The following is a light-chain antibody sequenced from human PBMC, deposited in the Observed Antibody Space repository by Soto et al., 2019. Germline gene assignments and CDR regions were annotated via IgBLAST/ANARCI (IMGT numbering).Light chain of an antibody. CDR1: EDITNY. CDR2: DAS. CDR3: QQHHNLPS. J-gene: IGKJ3*01. Sequence: DIQMTQSPSSLSASVGDRVTITCQASEDITNYLNWYRQEPGKAPKLLIYDASNLESGVPSRFIGSGSGTDFTFTISSLQPEDYATYYCQQHHNLPSFGPGTKVNIK. V-gene: IGKV1-33*01.